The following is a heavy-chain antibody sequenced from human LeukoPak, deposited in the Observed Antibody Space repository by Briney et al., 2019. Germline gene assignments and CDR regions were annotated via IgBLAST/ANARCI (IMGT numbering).Heavy chain of an antibody. CDR2: ISWNSGSI. D-gene: IGHD2-2*01. CDR3: ALGYCGSASCLPDY. CDR1: GFAFDDYA. Sequence: GGSLRLSCAASGFAFDDYAMHWVRQVPGKGLEWVSSISWNSGSIAYADSVKGRFTISRDNAKSSLFLQMNSLRAEDMALYYCALGYCGSASCLPDYWGQGTLVTVSS. J-gene: IGHJ4*02. V-gene: IGHV3-9*03.